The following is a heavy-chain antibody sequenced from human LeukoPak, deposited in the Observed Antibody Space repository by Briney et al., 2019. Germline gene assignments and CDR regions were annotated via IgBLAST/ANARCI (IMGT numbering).Heavy chain of an antibody. J-gene: IGHJ5*02. D-gene: IGHD2-2*02. CDR2: IYTSGST. Sequence: SETLSLTCTVSGGSISSYYWSWIRQPAGKGLEWIGRIYTSGSTNYNPSLKSRVTMSVDTSKNQFSLKLSSVTAADTAVYYCARERRGGYQLLYRESVWFDPWGQGTLVTVSS. CDR1: GGSISSYY. CDR3: ARERRGGYQLLYRESVWFDP. V-gene: IGHV4-4*07.